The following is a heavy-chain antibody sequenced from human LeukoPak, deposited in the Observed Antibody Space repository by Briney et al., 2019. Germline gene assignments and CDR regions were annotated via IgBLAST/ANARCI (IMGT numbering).Heavy chain of an antibody. D-gene: IGHD3-16*02. V-gene: IGHV3-30-3*01. CDR3: ARERYPRGFDP. J-gene: IGHJ5*02. Sequence: GGSLRLSCAASGFTLDSYNMHWVRQAPGKGLAWVAVISYDGNNKYYPDSVKGRFTISRDNSRNTLYLQMSSLRTDDTAVYYCARERYPRGFDPWGQGTLVTVSS. CDR2: ISYDGNNK. CDR1: GFTLDSYN.